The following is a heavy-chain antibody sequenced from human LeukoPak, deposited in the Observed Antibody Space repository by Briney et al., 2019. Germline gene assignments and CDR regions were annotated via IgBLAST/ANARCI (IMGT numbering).Heavy chain of an antibody. D-gene: IGHD6-13*01. V-gene: IGHV4-59*01. CDR2: IYYSGST. Sequence: SETLSLTCTVSGGSISSYYWSWIRQPPGKGLEWIGYIYYSGSTNYNPSLKSRVTISVDTSKNQFSLKLSSVTAADTAVYYCSRYSSSWYLWRGWFDPWGQGTLVTVSS. CDR1: GGSISSYY. J-gene: IGHJ5*02. CDR3: SRYSSSWYLWRGWFDP.